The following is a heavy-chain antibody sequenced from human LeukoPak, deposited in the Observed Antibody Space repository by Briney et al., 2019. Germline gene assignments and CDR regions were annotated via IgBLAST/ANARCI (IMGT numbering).Heavy chain of an antibody. V-gene: IGHV1-46*01. Sequence: GASVKVSCKASGYTFTSYYMHWVRQAPGQGLEWMGIINPSGGSTSYAQKFQGRVTMTRDTSTSTVYMELSSLRSEDTAVYYCARGERRSYDFWGDQYYYYMDVWGEGTTVTVSS. D-gene: IGHD3-3*01. J-gene: IGHJ6*03. CDR2: INPSGGST. CDR3: ARGERRSYDFWGDQYYYYMDV. CDR1: GYTFTSYY.